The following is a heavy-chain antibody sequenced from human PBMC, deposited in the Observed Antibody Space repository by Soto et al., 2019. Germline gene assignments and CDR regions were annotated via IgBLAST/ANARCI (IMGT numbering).Heavy chain of an antibody. V-gene: IGHV3-23*01. CDR1: GLTFSSYS. D-gene: IGHD6-13*01. CDR2: ISGSGGST. Sequence: HHGGSLRLSCAASGLTFSSYSMSWVRQAPGKGLEWVSAISGSGGSTYYADSVKGRFTISRDNSKNTLYLQMNSLRAEDTAVYYCAYSSTPFDYWGQGTLVTVSS. J-gene: IGHJ4*02. CDR3: AYSSTPFDY.